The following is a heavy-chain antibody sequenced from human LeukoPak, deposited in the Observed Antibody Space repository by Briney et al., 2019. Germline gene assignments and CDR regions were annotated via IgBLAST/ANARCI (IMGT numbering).Heavy chain of an antibody. CDR2: ISGSGGST. D-gene: IGHD3-3*01. CDR3: AKDPLGSGYYSD. CDR1: GFAFSSYT. V-gene: IGHV3-23*01. Sequence: GGSLTLSCVDSGFAFSSYTMNWVRQAPGKGLEWVSAISGSGGSTYYADSVKGRFTISRDNSKNTLYLQMNSLRAEDTAVYYCAKDPLGSGYYSDWGQGTLVTVSS. J-gene: IGHJ4*02.